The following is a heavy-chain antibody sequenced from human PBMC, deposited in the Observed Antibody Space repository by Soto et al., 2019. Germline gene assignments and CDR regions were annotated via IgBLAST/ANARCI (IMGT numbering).Heavy chain of an antibody. J-gene: IGHJ1*01. CDR1: GGTFSGYA. D-gene: IGHD1-20*01. CDR3: ARDPRSITGTTSSEDFQH. Sequence: QAQLMQSGAEVKKPGSSVKVSCRASGGTFSGYAINWVRQAPGQGLEWMGGIIPLLGITDYGQKFQGRITIAADESTGTDYMDLRGLRSEDTAVYYCARDPRSITGTTSSEDFQHWGQGTPVSVSS. V-gene: IGHV1-69*01. CDR2: IIPLLGIT.